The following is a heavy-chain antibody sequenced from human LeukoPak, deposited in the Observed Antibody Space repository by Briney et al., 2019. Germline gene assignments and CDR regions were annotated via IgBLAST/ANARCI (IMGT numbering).Heavy chain of an antibody. Sequence: GGSLRLSRIGSGLSLSSYGMSWVRQAPGKGLEWVSSSSGSGGSTYYADSVKGRFTISRDSSENTLYLKMSSLRVEDTAVYFCAKQTAVEGGYYHYWGQGTLVTVSS. V-gene: IGHV3-23*01. J-gene: IGHJ4*02. CDR1: GLSLSSYG. CDR2: SSGSGGST. D-gene: IGHD5-18*01. CDR3: AKQTAVEGGYYHY.